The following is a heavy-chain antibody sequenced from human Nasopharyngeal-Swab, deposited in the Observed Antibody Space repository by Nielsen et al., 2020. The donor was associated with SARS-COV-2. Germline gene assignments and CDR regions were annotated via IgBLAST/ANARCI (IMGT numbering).Heavy chain of an antibody. D-gene: IGHD5-24*01. Sequence: GESLKISCAASGFTFSSYGMHWVRQAPGKGLEWVAVISYDGSNKYYADSVKGRFTISRDNSKNTLYLQMNSLRAEDTAVYYCARDEGGGLRAWGQGTLVTVSS. J-gene: IGHJ4*02. CDR2: ISYDGSNK. CDR1: GFTFSSYG. V-gene: IGHV3-30-3*01. CDR3: ARDEGGGLRA.